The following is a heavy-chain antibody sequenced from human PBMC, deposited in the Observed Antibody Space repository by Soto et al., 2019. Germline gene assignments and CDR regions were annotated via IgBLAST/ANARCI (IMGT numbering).Heavy chain of an antibody. V-gene: IGHV4-39*01. CDR3: AKDASCYSCGA. J-gene: IGHJ4*02. CDR2: IHYGGTT. Sequence: SVTLPLTCTVSGGSISSSNFYWGWFRQSPGKGLEWIGSIHYGGTTYYNPSLKSRITISVDASKNQFSLNLISVTAADTAVYYCAKDASCYSCGAWGQGVPVTVSS. CDR1: GGSISSSNFY. D-gene: IGHD2-15*01.